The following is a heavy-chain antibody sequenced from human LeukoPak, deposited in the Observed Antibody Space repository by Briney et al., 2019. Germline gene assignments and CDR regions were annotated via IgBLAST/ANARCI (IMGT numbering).Heavy chain of an antibody. Sequence: GGSLRLSCEASGFTFSRYSMNWVRQAPGKGLEWVSYISRSSSTIHYADSVKGRFTISRDNAKSSLFLQMNSLRAEDTAVYYCARDGGATMVRGVATYDSWGQGTLVTVSS. CDR2: ISRSSSTI. J-gene: IGHJ4*02. V-gene: IGHV3-48*04. CDR1: GFTFSRYS. CDR3: ARDGGATMVRGVATYDS. D-gene: IGHD3-10*01.